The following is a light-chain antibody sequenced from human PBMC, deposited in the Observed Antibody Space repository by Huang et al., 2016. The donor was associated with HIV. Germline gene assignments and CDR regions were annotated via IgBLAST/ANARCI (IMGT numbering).Light chain of an antibody. CDR1: PSVSTC. CDR2: DAA. V-gene: IGKV3-11*01. J-gene: IGKJ3*01. Sequence: EIVLTQFPATLSLSPGERATLSCTASPSVSTCLAWYQQKPGQAPRLLIYDAAEVATGCTGRFSGSGSGIDFTLTISSLEPEDFAVYYCQQCSNWPFTFGPGTKVDIK. CDR3: QQCSNWPFT.